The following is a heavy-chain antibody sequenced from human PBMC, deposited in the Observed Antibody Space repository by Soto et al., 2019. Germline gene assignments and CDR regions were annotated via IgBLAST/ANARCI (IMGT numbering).Heavy chain of an antibody. J-gene: IGHJ6*02. Sequence: QVQLVQSGAEVKKPGSSVKVSCKASGDTFSSYAISWVRQAPRQGLEWMGGIIPIFGTANYAQKFQGRVTITADEATSTAYMVLSSLRSEDTAVYYCARDGSGYRSRASPMDVWGQGTTVTVSS. CDR1: GDTFSSYA. V-gene: IGHV1-69*01. D-gene: IGHD3-22*01. CDR3: ARDGSGYRSRASPMDV. CDR2: IIPIFGTA.